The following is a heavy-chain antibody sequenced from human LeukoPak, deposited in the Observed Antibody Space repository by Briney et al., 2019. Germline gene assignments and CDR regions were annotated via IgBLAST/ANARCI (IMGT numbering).Heavy chain of an antibody. D-gene: IGHD3-22*01. J-gene: IGHJ4*02. CDR3: AGHSQVQPGTYYYDSSGYYYDY. Sequence: SETLSLTCAVYGGSFSGYYWSWIRQPPGKGLEWIGEINHSGSTNYNPSLKSRVTISVDTSKNQFSLKLSSVTAADTAVYYCAGHSQVQPGTYYYDSSGYYYDYWGQGTLVTVSS. V-gene: IGHV4-34*01. CDR1: GGSFSGYY. CDR2: INHSGST.